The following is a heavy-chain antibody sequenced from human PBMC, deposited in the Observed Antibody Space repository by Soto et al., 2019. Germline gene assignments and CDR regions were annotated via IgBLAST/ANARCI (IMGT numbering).Heavy chain of an antibody. CDR3: ARVTLGYCISTNCFFDY. CDR1: GFTFSSYS. V-gene: IGHV3-21*01. Sequence: GGSLRLSCAASGFTFSSYSMNWVRQAPGKGLEWVSSISSSSSYIYYADSVKGRFTISRDNAKNSLYLQVNSLRAEDTAVYYCARVTLGYCISTNCFFDYWGQGTLVTVSS. J-gene: IGHJ4*02. D-gene: IGHD2-2*01. CDR2: ISSSSSYI.